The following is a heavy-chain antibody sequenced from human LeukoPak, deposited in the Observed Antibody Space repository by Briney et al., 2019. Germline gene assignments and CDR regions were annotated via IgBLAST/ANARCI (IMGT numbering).Heavy chain of an antibody. D-gene: IGHD6-19*01. V-gene: IGHV1-69*05. J-gene: IGHJ4*02. CDR3: ARVFSGYSSGSQRYDY. CDR1: GGTFSSYA. CDR2: IIPIFGTA. Sequence: SVKVSCKASGGTFSSYAISWVRQAPGRGLEWMGGIIPIFGTANYAQKFQGRVTITTDESTSTAYMELSSLRSEDTAVYYCARVFSGYSSGSQRYDYWGQGTLVTVSS.